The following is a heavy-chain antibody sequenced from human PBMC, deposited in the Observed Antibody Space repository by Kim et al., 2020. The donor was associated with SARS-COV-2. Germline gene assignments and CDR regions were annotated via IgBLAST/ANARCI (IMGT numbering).Heavy chain of an antibody. CDR3: ARYEVVTENFYSGMDV. CDR1: GGSVSSGSYY. Sequence: SETLSLTCTVSGGSVSSGSYYWSWIRQPPGKGLEWIGYIYYSGSTNYNPSLKSRVTISINTSKNQFSLKLSSVTAADTAVYYCARYEVVTENFYSGMDVWGQGTTVTVSS. CDR2: IYYSGST. V-gene: IGHV4-61*01. D-gene: IGHD2-21*02. J-gene: IGHJ6*02.